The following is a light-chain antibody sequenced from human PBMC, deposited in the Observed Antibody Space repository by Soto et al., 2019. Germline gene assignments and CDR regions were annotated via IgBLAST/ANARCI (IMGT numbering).Light chain of an antibody. CDR1: SSDVGGYNF. CDR3: SSYTTSTTLL. J-gene: IGLJ2*01. CDR2: DVS. V-gene: IGLV2-14*03. Sequence: QSALTQPASVSGSPGQSITISCAGTSSDVGGYNFVSWYQHHPGKVPKLMIYDVSNRPSGVSNRFSGSKSGNTASRTISGLQAEDEADYYCSSYTTSTTLLFGGGTKLTVL.